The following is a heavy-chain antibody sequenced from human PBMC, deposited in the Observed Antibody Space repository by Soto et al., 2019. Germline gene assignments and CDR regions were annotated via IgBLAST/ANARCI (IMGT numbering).Heavy chain of an antibody. CDR1: GFTFSSYW. CDR2: IKQDGSEK. V-gene: IGHV3-7*03. J-gene: IGHJ6*02. D-gene: IGHD1-7*01. Sequence: PGGSLRLSSAASGFTFSSYWMSWVRQSPGKGLEWVANIKQDGSEKYYVDSVKGRFTISRDNAKNSLYLQMNSLRAEDTAVYYCARLGELRDYYYGMDVWGQGTTVTVSS. CDR3: ARLGELRDYYYGMDV.